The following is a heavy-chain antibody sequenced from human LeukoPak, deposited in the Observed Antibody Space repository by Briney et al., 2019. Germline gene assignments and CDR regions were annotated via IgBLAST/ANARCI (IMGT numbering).Heavy chain of an antibody. CDR2: ISGSGYST. CDR3: AKDDLSLLFDY. Sequence: GGSLRLSCAASGFTFSSYAMTWVRQAPGKGLEWVSAISGSGYSTYYADSVKGRFTISRDNSKNTLYLQMNSLRAEDTAVYYCAKDDLSLLFDYWGQGTLVTVSS. V-gene: IGHV3-23*01. J-gene: IGHJ4*02. CDR1: GFTFSSYA.